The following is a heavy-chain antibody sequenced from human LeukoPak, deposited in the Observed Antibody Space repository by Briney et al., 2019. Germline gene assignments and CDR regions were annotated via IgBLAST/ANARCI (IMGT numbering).Heavy chain of an antibody. CDR2: IRDSGSST. CDR1: GFTFSSYA. Sequence: GGALRLSCAASGFTFSSYAMSWVRQAPGKGLEWVSAIRDSGSSTRYADSVKGRFTTSRDNSKNTLFLQMNSLRAEDTAIYYCAKYGPQDSGSSHFDYWGQGALVTVSS. V-gene: IGHV3-23*01. J-gene: IGHJ4*02. CDR3: AKYGPQDSGSSHFDY. D-gene: IGHD1-26*01.